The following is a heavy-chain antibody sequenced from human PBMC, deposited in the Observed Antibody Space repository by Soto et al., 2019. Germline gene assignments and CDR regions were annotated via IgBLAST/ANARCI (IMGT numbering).Heavy chain of an antibody. CDR1: GGTFSSYA. V-gene: IGHV1-69*12. J-gene: IGHJ6*02. CDR2: IIPSFGTD. D-gene: IGHD2-2*01. Sequence: QVQLVQSGAEVKKPGSSVKVSCKASGGTFSSYAITWVRQAPGQGLEWMGGIIPSFGTDNYAQKFQGRVTITADESXSTAYMELSSLRSEGTAVYYCARHVPAAGYYYGMDVWGQGTTVTVSS. CDR3: ARHVPAAGYYYGMDV.